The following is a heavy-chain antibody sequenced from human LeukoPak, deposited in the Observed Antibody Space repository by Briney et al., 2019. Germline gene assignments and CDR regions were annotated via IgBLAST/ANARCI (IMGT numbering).Heavy chain of an antibody. D-gene: IGHD3-10*01. CDR1: EFTFTTYS. Sequence: GESLRLSCAASEFTFTTYSMAWVRQAPGKGLEWVSVIYSGGSTYYADSVKGRFTISRDNSKNTLYLQMNSLRAEDTAVYYCATMVRGWGQGTLVTVSS. CDR2: IYSGGST. J-gene: IGHJ4*02. CDR3: ATMVRG. V-gene: IGHV3-53*01.